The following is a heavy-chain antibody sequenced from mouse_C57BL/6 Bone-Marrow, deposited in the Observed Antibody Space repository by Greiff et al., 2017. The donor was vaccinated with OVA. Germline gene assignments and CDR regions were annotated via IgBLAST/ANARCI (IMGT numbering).Heavy chain of an antibody. CDR1: GYTFTSYW. D-gene: IGHD1-1*01. CDR3: ARRYYGSSWYFDV. J-gene: IGHJ1*03. Sequence: QVQLQQPGAELVKPGASVKMSCKASGYTFTSYWITWVKQRPGQGLEWIGDIYPGSGSTNYNEKFKSKATLTVDTSSSTAYMQLSSLPSEDSAVYYSARRYYGSSWYFDVWGTGTTVTVSS. V-gene: IGHV1-55*01. CDR2: IYPGSGST.